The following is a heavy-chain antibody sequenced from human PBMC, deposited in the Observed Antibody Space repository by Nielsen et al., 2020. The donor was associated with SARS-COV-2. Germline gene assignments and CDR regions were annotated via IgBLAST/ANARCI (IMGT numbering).Heavy chain of an antibody. Sequence: GESLKISCAVSGFTVGSNYMTWVRQAPGKGLELVSVIHGGGNTYYADSVKGRFTISRHSSNNTLFLQMNSLRAEDTAVYYCARLYAGRIDAFDIWGQGTMVTVSS. CDR3: ARLYAGRIDAFDI. CDR1: GFTVGSNY. D-gene: IGHD2-2*02. J-gene: IGHJ3*02. V-gene: IGHV3-53*04. CDR2: IHGGGNT.